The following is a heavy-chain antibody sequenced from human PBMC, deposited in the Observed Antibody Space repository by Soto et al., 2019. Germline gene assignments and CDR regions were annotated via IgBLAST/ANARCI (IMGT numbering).Heavy chain of an antibody. V-gene: IGHV1-18*04. CDR2: ISAYNGNT. J-gene: IGHJ6*02. Sequence: AAVQVACEASCYTFTSYCMNWVRQAPGQGLEWMGWISAYNGNTNYAQKLQGRVTMTTDTSTSTAYMELRSLRSDDTAVYYCAREEYYGSGSHLLVNYYYYGMDVWAQATTVIVS. CDR1: CYTFTSYC. D-gene: IGHD3-10*01. CDR3: AREEYYGSGSHLLVNYYYYGMDV.